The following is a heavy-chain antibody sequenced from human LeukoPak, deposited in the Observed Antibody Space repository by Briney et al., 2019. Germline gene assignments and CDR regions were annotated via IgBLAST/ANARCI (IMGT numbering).Heavy chain of an antibody. J-gene: IGHJ4*02. CDR1: GYSFTTYW. CDR3: ARQFRDSSGYYSYYFDY. CDR2: IYPGDSDT. V-gene: IGHV5-51*01. D-gene: IGHD3-22*01. Sequence: GESLKISCKGSGYSFTTYWIGWVRQMPGRGLEWMGIIYPGDSDTRYSPSFQGQITISADKSISTAYLQWSSLKASDTAMYYCARQFRDSSGYYSYYFDYWGQGTLVTVSS.